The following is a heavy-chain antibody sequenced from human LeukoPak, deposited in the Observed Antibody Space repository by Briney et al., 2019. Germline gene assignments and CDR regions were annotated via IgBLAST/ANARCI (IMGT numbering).Heavy chain of an antibody. J-gene: IGHJ4*02. CDR1: GFTFSSYG. CDR3: AREHGRSSTSCYLWELLSLDY. Sequence: GGSLRLSCAASGFTFSSYGMNWVRQAPGKGLEWLSYISSSSATIYYADSVKGRFTISRDNAKNSLYLQMNSLRAEDTAVYYCAREHGRSSTSCYLWELLSLDYWGQGTLVTVSS. CDR2: ISSSSATI. V-gene: IGHV3-48*04. D-gene: IGHD2-2*01.